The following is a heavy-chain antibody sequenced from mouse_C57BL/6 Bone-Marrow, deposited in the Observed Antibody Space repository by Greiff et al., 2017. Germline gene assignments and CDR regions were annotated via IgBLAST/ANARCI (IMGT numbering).Heavy chain of an antibody. Sequence: QVQLQQSGAELVRPGTSVKVSCKASGYAFTNYLIEWVKQRPGQGLEWIGVLNPGSGGTNYNEKFKGKATLTADNSSSTAYMQLSILTSEDSAVYFCARSKNWDSWFAYWGQGTLVTVSA. V-gene: IGHV1-54*01. CDR3: ARSKNWDSWFAY. D-gene: IGHD4-1*01. CDR1: GYAFTNYL. CDR2: LNPGSGGT. J-gene: IGHJ3*01.